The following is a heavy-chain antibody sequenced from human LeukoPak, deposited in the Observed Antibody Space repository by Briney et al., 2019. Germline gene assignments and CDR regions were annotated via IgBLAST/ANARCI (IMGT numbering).Heavy chain of an antibody. V-gene: IGHV1-69*06. D-gene: IGHD3-10*02. CDR2: IIPIFGTA. J-gene: IGHJ6*03. CDR1: GGTFSSYA. Sequence: GASVTVSCKASGGTFSSYAISWVRQAPGQGLEWMGGIIPIFGTANYAQKFQGRVTITADKSTSTAYMELSSLRSEDTAVYYCARAEGMFPPGDYYYYMDVWGKGTTVTVSS. CDR3: ARAEGMFPPGDYYYYMDV.